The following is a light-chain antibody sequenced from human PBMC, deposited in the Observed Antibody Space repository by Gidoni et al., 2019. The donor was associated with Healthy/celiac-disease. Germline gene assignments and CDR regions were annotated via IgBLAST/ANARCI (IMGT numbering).Light chain of an antibody. CDR3: QQRSNWPPGGWT. CDR2: DAS. CDR1: QSVSSY. J-gene: IGKJ1*01. V-gene: IGKV3-11*01. Sequence: EIVLTQSPATLSLSPGERATLSCRASQSVSSYLAWYQQKPGQAPRLLIYDASNRATGIPARFSGSGSGTDFTLTISSLEPEDFAVYYCQQRSNWPPGGWTFGQXTKVEIK.